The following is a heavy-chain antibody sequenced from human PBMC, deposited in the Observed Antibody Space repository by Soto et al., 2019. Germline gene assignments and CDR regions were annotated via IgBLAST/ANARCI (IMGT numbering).Heavy chain of an antibody. J-gene: IGHJ6*02. D-gene: IGHD2-21*02. CDR1: GVSISSYY. CDR3: ARDREVVTATHYYYYGMVV. CDR2: IYTSGST. V-gene: IGHV4-4*07. Sequence: KASETLSLTCTVSGVSISSYYWSWIRQPAGKGLEWIGRIYTSGSTNYNPSLKSRVTMSVDTSKNQFSLKLSSVTAADTAVYYCARDREVVTATHYYYYGMVVCGQGTTVTVSS.